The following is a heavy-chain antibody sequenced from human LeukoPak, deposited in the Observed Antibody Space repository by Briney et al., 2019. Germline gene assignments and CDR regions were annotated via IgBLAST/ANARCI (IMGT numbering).Heavy chain of an antibody. CDR2: IYSGGST. V-gene: IGHV3-53*01. J-gene: IGHJ6*03. Sequence: PGGSLRLSCAASGFTVSSNYMSWVRQAPGKGLEWVSVIYSGGSTYYADSVKGRFTISRDNSKNTLYLQMNSLRAEDTAVYYCARSGFDQLPLYYYYYMDVWGKGTTVTISS. CDR1: GFTVSSNY. CDR3: ARSGFDQLPLYYYYYMDV. D-gene: IGHD1-14*01.